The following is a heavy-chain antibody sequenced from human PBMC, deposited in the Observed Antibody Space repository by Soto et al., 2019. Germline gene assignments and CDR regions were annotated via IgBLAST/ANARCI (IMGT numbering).Heavy chain of an antibody. D-gene: IGHD3-3*01. Sequence: GGSLRLSCAASGFTFSSYAMHWVRQAPGKGLEWVAVISYDGSNKYYADSVKGRFTISRDNSKNTLYLQMNSLRAEDTAVYYCARDGAVRFLEWRYNWFDPWGQGTLVTVSS. J-gene: IGHJ5*02. CDR3: ARDGAVRFLEWRYNWFDP. V-gene: IGHV3-30-3*01. CDR1: GFTFSSYA. CDR2: ISYDGSNK.